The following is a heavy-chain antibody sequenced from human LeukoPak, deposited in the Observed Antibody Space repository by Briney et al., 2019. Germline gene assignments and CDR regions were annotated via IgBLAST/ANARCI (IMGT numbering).Heavy chain of an antibody. D-gene: IGHD2-2*01. J-gene: IGHJ3*02. CDR2: ISSSSSYI. Sequence: GVLRLSCAASGFTFSSYAMSWVRQAPGKGLEWVSSISSSSSYIYYADSVKGRFTISRDNAKNSLYLQMNSLRAEDTAVYYCARDASSSTSLLHDAFDIWGQGTMVTVSS. CDR3: ARDASSSTSLLHDAFDI. CDR1: GFTFSSYA. V-gene: IGHV3-21*01.